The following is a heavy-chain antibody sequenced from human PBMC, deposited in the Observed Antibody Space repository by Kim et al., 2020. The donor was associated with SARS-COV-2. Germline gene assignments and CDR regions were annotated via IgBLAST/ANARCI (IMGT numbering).Heavy chain of an antibody. Sequence: GGSLRLSCAASGFTFDDYAMHWVRQAPGKGLEWVSGIRWNSGSIGYADSVKGRFTISRDNAKNSLYLQMNSLRAEDTALYYCAKDIHYDILTGHGTSHGMDVWGQGTTVTVSS. J-gene: IGHJ6*02. CDR3: AKDIHYDILTGHGTSHGMDV. V-gene: IGHV3-9*01. D-gene: IGHD3-9*01. CDR1: GFTFDDYA. CDR2: IRWNSGSI.